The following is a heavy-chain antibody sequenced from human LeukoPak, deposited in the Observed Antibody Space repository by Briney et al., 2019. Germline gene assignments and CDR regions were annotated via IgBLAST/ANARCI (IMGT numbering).Heavy chain of an antibody. CDR3: ARDGRGTTVTQTGGAVTY. D-gene: IGHD4-11*01. J-gene: IGHJ4*02. CDR2: IIPILGIA. CDR1: GGTFISYT. Sequence: ASVKVSCKASGGTFISYTISWVRQAPGQGREWMGRIIPILGIANYVQKFQGRVTITADNSTSTAYMELSSQRSEDTAVYYCARDGRGTTVTQTGGAVTYWGQGTLVTVSS. V-gene: IGHV1-69*04.